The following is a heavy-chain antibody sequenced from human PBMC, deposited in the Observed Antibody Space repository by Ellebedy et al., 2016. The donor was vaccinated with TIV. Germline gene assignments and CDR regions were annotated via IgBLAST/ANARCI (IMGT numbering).Heavy chain of an antibody. CDR2: ISSGSDTI. V-gene: IGHV3-48*04. CDR3: ARDGSIIMRMMVDRGWYFDL. D-gene: IGHD3-22*01. CDR1: GFTFSNYR. Sequence: GESLKISXAASGFTFSNYRKNWVRQAPGEGLEWVAYISSGSDTIYYADSVKGRFTISRDNAKNSLYLQMNSLRGEDTAVYYCARDGSIIMRMMVDRGWYFDLWGRGTLVSVAS. J-gene: IGHJ2*01.